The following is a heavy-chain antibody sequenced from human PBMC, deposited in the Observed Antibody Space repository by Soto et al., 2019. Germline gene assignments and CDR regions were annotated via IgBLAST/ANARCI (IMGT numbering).Heavy chain of an antibody. V-gene: IGHV4-39*01. CDR3: ARHDKLAAAGPNQNFDY. J-gene: IGHJ4*02. CDR1: GGSISSSSYY. D-gene: IGHD6-13*01. CDR2: IYYSGST. Sequence: PSETLSLTCTVSGGSISSSSYYWGWIRQPPGKGLEWIGSIYYSGSTYYNPSLKSRVTISVDTSKNQFSLKLSSVTAADTAVYYCARHDKLAAAGPNQNFDYWGQGTLVTVSS.